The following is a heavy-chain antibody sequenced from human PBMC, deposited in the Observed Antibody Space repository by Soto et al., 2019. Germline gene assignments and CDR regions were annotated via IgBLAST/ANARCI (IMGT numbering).Heavy chain of an antibody. CDR1: GGTFSSYA. Sequence: QVQLVQSGAEVKKPGSSVKFSCKASGGTFSSYAISWVRQAPGQGLEWMGGIIPIFGTANYAQKFQGRVTITADESTSTAYMELSSLRSEDTAVYYCARDLTVEMATITCRDDYYYGMDVWGQGTTVTVSS. V-gene: IGHV1-69*01. J-gene: IGHJ6*02. CDR3: ARDLTVEMATITCRDDYYYGMDV. D-gene: IGHD5-12*01. CDR2: IIPIFGTA.